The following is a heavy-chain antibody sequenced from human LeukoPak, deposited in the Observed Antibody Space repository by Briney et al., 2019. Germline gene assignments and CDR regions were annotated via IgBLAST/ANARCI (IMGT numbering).Heavy chain of an antibody. CDR2: ISYDNGTNK. CDR3: ARLNLGYGYFLEATKHDY. J-gene: IGHJ4*02. Sequence: GRSLRLSCAPSGFTFSTYPMHWVRQAPGGGLEWVAVISYDNGTNKYYADSVKGRFTISRDNSKNTLYLQMNSLRAEDTAVYYCARLNLGYGYFLEATKHDYWGQGTLVTVSS. CDR1: GFTFSTYP. D-gene: IGHD5-18*01. V-gene: IGHV3-30-3*01.